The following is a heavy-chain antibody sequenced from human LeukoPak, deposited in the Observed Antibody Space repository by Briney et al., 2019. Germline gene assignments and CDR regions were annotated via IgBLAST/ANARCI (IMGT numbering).Heavy chain of an antibody. CDR3: ARDGSSGYYINAFDI. V-gene: IGHV4-59*01. CDR1: GGSISSYY. Sequence: PSETLSLTCTVSGGSISSYYWSWIRQPPGKGLEWIGYIYYSGSTNYNPSLKSRVTISVDTSKNQFSLKLSSVTAADTAVCYCARDGSSGYYINAFDIWGQGTMVTVSS. D-gene: IGHD3-22*01. CDR2: IYYSGST. J-gene: IGHJ3*02.